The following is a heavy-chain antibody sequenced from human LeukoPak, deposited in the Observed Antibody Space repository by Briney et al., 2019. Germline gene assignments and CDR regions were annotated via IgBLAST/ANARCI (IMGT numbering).Heavy chain of an antibody. CDR3: ASPPSISSSYYYYDMDV. D-gene: IGHD6-6*01. Sequence: GASVKVSCKASGYSFTRYFIHWVRQAPGQGLEWMGIIIPSDGSTSYAQKFQGRVTMTRDTSTSTVYMELSSLRSEDTAVYYCASPPSISSSYYYYDMDVWGQGTTVTVSS. CDR1: GYSFTRYF. J-gene: IGHJ6*02. V-gene: IGHV1-46*01. CDR2: IIPSDGST.